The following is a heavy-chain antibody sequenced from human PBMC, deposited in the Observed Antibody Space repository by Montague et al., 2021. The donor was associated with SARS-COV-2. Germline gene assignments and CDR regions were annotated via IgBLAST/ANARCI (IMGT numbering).Heavy chain of an antibody. Sequence: SETLSLTCTVSGGTVRDCYWNWICQTHGKGLDWVGNIFYNDYTKYNQSLASRVRLSVDTHAYKFFLSLRSMTATDTATYFCARHSVSEDGTFFRSYCDPWGQGAQVTVSS. CDR3: ARHSVSEDGTFFRSYCDP. CDR2: IFYNDYT. V-gene: IGHV4-59*08. CDR1: GGTVRDCY. J-gene: IGHJ5*02. D-gene: IGHD1-1*01.